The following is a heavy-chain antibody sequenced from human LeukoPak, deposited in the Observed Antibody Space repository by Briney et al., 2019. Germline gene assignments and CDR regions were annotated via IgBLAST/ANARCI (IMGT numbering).Heavy chain of an antibody. Sequence: GGSLRLSCTASGFTFGYYAMSWVRQAPGKGLEWVGLIRSKPSGGTTEYAASVKDRFTVSRDNSKSIAYLQMNSLKTEDTAVYYCARDATHCSSASSYVNYWGQGTLVTVSS. CDR2: IRSKPSGGTT. J-gene: IGHJ4*02. D-gene: IGHD2-2*01. V-gene: IGHV3-49*04. CDR1: GFTFGYYA. CDR3: ARDATHCSSASSYVNY.